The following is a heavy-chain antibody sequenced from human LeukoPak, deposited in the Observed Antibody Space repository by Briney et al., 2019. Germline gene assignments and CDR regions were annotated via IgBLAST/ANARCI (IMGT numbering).Heavy chain of an antibody. V-gene: IGHV1-46*01. J-gene: IGHJ6*03. CDR1: GYTFTSYY. Sequence: ASVKVSCKASGYTFTSYYMHWVRQAPGQGLEWMGIINPSGGSTSYAQKFQGRVTMTRDTSTSTVYMELSSLRSEDTAVYYCARATGVVTAPYYYYYYYMDVWGKGTTVTVSS. CDR3: ARATGVVTAPYYYYYYYMDV. D-gene: IGHD2-21*02. CDR2: INPSGGST.